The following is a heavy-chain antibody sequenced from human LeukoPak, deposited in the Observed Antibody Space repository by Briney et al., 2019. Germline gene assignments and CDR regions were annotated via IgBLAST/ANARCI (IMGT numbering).Heavy chain of an antibody. V-gene: IGHV5-51*01. CDR2: IYPGDSDT. J-gene: IGHJ4*02. CDR1: GYSFTSYW. D-gene: IGHD6-13*01. CDR3: ARQYSSSWKLFDY. Sequence: GESLKISCKGSGYSFTSYWIGWVRQMPGKGPEWMGIIYPGDSDTRYSPSFQGQVTISADKSISTAYLQWSSLKASDTAMYYCARQYSSSWKLFDYWGQGTLVTVSS.